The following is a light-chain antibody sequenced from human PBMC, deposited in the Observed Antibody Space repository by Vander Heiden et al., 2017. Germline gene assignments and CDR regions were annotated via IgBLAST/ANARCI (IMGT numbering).Light chain of an antibody. CDR3: QVWDSSSDHVV. CDR1: NIGGKS. J-gene: IGLJ2*01. Sequence: SYVLTQPPTIPVAPGQTARITCGGNNIGGKSLHWYQQKPGQAPVLVVYDDSDRPSGIPERFSGSNSGNTATLTISRVEAGDEADYYCQVWDSSSDHVVFGGGTKLTVL. V-gene: IGLV3-21*02. CDR2: DDS.